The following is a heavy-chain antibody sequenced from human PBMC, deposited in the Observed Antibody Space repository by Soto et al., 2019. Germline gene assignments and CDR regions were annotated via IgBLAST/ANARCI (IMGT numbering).Heavy chain of an antibody. CDR1: GFTFSSYG. V-gene: IGHV3-33*01. D-gene: IGHD3-22*01. Sequence: QVQLVESGGGVVQPGRSLRLSCAASGFTFSSYGMHWVRQAPGKGLEWVAIIWYDRSNKYYADSVKGRFTISRDNSKNTLYLQMNSLRAEDTAVYYCARDHHDSSGYYWYYLDYWGQGTLVTVSS. J-gene: IGHJ4*02. CDR2: IWYDRSNK. CDR3: ARDHHDSSGYYWYYLDY.